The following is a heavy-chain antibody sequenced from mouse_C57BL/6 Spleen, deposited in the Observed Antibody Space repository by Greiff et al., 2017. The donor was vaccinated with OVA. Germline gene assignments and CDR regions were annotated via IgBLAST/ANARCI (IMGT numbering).Heavy chain of an antibody. V-gene: IGHV1-69*01. CDR1: GYTFTSYW. Sequence: VQLQQSGAELVMPGASVKLSCKASGYTFTSYWMHWVKQRPGQGLEWIGEIDPSDSYTNYNQKFKGKSTLTVDKSSSTAYMQISSLTSEDSAVYYCARGGLDYWGQGTTLTVSS. J-gene: IGHJ2*01. CDR2: IDPSDSYT. CDR3: ARGGLDY.